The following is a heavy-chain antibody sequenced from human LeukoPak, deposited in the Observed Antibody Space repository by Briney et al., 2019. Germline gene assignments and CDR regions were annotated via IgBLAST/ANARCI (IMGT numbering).Heavy chain of an antibody. J-gene: IGHJ4*02. D-gene: IGHD4-17*01. V-gene: IGHV1-69*01. Sequence: GSSVTVSCKASGGTFSSYAISWVRQAPGQGLEWMGGIIPIFGTANYAQKFQGRVTITADESTSTAYMELSSLRSEDTAVYYCARDLSLATVTTGLGYWGQGTLVTVSS. CDR3: ARDLSLATVTTGLGY. CDR1: GGTFSSYA. CDR2: IIPIFGTA.